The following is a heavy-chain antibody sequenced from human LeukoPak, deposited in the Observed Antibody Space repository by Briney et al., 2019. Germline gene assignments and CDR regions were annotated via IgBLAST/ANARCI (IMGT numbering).Heavy chain of an antibody. V-gene: IGHV3-23*01. CDR1: GLTLSSHA. D-gene: IGHD3-22*01. CDR2: NSASGGNA. CDR3: ALSGYGDGDH. J-gene: IGHJ4*02. Sequence: GGSLRLSCAASGLTLSSHAMSWVRQAPGKGLEWVSTNSASGGNAYYADPVKGRFTISRDNSKNMVYLQMDSLRAEDTAVYYCALSGYGDGDHWGQGTLVTVSS.